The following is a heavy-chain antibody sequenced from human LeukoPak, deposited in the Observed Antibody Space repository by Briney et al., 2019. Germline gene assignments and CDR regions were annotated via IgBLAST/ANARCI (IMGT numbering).Heavy chain of an antibody. CDR2: IIPILGIA. V-gene: IGHV1-69*04. J-gene: IGHJ5*02. D-gene: IGHD3-3*01. Sequence: SVKVSCKASGGTFSSYAISWARQAPGQGPEWMGRIIPILGIANYAQKFQGRVTITADKSTSTAYMELSSLGSEDTAVYYCARDLGIFGVVYWFDPWGQGTLVTVSS. CDR1: GGTFSSYA. CDR3: ARDLGIFGVVYWFDP.